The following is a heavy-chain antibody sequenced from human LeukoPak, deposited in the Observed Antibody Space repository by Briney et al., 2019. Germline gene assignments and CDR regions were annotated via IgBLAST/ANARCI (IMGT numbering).Heavy chain of an antibody. J-gene: IGHJ6*03. D-gene: IGHD6-19*01. Sequence: GGSLRLSCATSGFTFTNFAFHWVRQAPGKGLEYVSSISSNGATTYYANSVKGRFTISRDNSKNTVFLQMGSLRAEDVAVYYCARITTTVAGTSDYYYYMDVWGKGTTVTVSS. CDR1: GFTFTNFA. CDR3: ARITTTVAGTSDYYYYMDV. V-gene: IGHV3-64*01. CDR2: ISSNGATT.